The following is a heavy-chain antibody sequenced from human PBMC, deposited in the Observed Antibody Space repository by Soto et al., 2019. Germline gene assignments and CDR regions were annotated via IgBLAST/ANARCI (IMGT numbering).Heavy chain of an antibody. D-gene: IGHD3-10*01. J-gene: IGHJ4*02. V-gene: IGHV3-33*01. CDR3: ARDRTFGSGSYNGPFAY. Sequence: QEQLVESGGDVVQPGWSLRLSCAASGFTFSDYGMHWVRQAPGKGLEWVVAIWFDGSNEDYADSVKGRFTISRDNSKNTLYLQLRSLRAEDTALYYCARDRTFGSGSYNGPFAYWGQGTLVTVSS. CDR2: IWFDGSNE. CDR1: GFTFSDYG.